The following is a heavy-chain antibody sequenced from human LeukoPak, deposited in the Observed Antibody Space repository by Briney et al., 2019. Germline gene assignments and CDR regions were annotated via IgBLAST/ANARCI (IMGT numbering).Heavy chain of an antibody. Sequence: PGGSLRLSCAASGFTFSSYAMHWVRQAPGKGLEWVAVISYDGSNKYYADSVKGRFTISRDNSKNTLYLQMNSLRAEDTAVYYCARDRRMVRGVIKLPCYYYGMDVWGQGTTVTVSS. CDR1: GFTFSSYA. J-gene: IGHJ6*02. CDR3: ARDRRMVRGVIKLPCYYYGMDV. V-gene: IGHV3-30*04. CDR2: ISYDGSNK. D-gene: IGHD3-10*01.